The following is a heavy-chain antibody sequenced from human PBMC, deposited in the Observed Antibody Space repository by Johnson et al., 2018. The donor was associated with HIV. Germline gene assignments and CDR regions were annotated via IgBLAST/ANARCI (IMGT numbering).Heavy chain of an antibody. CDR1: GFTFSSYG. D-gene: IGHD6-6*01. V-gene: IGHV3-30*02. Sequence: QVQLVESGGGLVQPGGSLRLSCAASGFTFSSYGMHWVRQAPGKGLEWMAFIQYDGSNNYYADSVKGRFTISRDNSKNTLYLQMNSLKTEDTAVYYCEAARPENDAFDIWGQGTMVTVSS. CDR3: EAARPENDAFDI. CDR2: IQYDGSNN. J-gene: IGHJ3*02.